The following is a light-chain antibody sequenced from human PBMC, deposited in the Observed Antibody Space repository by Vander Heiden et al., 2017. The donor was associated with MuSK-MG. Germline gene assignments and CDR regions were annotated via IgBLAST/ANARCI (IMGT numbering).Light chain of an antibody. V-gene: IGKV2-28*01. CDR2: LGS. CDR1: QSLLHSNGYKF. CDR3: RQGLQTPPT. Sequence: DIVMTQSLLSLPVTPGEPASISCRSSQSLLHSNGYKFLDWYLQKPGQSPQLLIYLGSNRASGVPDRFSGSGSGTDFTLRISRVEPEDVGVYYCRQGLQTPPTFGHGTKLEIK. J-gene: IGKJ2*01.